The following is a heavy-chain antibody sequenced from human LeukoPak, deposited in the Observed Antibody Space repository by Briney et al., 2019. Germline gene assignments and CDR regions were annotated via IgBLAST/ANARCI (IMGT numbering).Heavy chain of an antibody. J-gene: IGHJ4*02. Sequence: GGSLRLSCVGSGFTFRSHAMSWVRQAPEKGLEFVSGIYENGGTTYYTDSVKGRFSISRDNSKNTLYLQMDSLRGEDTAVYHCAKDFRIGYSAHFDYWGQGALVTVSS. CDR2: IYENGGTT. CDR3: AKDFRIGYSAHFDY. V-gene: IGHV3-23*01. CDR1: GFTFRSHA. D-gene: IGHD2-21*01.